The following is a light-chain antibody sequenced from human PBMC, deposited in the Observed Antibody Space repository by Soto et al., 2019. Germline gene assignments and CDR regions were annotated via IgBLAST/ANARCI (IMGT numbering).Light chain of an antibody. V-gene: IGLV1-47*01. CDR1: SSNIGSNY. CDR3: AAWDDSLSGV. J-gene: IGLJ2*01. CDR2: RNN. Sequence: QSVLTQPPSASGTPGQRVTISCSGSSSNIGSNYIYWYQQFPGTAPKLLIYRNNQRPSGVPDRFSGSKSGTSASVAISGLRSEDEADYYCAAWDDSLSGVFGGGTKLTVL.